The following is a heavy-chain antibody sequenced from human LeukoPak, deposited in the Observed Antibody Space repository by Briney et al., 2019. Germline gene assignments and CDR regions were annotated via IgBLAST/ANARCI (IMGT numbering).Heavy chain of an antibody. V-gene: IGHV3-23*01. CDR1: GFTFSTSA. CDR2: ISGSGDST. J-gene: IGHJ4*02. CDR3: VRDFNWAFDS. D-gene: IGHD7-27*01. Sequence: GGSLRLSCAASGFTFSTSAMSWVRQAPGKGLEWVSGISGSGDSTYYVDSVKGRFTISRDSATNSLYLQMDNLEVDDSAVYFCVRDFNWAFDSWGQGTLVTVSS.